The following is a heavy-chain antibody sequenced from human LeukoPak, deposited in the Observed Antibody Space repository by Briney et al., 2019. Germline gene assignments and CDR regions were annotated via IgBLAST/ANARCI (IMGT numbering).Heavy chain of an antibody. D-gene: IGHD1-7*01. CDR3: ARFRYNWNYFTWFDP. CDR1: GGSISSYY. V-gene: IGHV4-34*01. J-gene: IGHJ5*02. Sequence: SETLSLTCTVSGGSISSYYWSWIRQPPGKGREWIGEINHSGSTNYNPSLKSRVTISVDTSKNQFSLKLSSVTAADTAVYYCARFRYNWNYFTWFDPWGQGTLVTVSS. CDR2: INHSGST.